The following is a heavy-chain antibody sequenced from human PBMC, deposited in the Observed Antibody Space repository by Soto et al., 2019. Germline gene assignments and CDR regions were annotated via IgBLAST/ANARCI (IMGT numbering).Heavy chain of an antibody. J-gene: IGHJ4*02. CDR2: VIPILGQA. D-gene: IGHD1-26*01. Sequence: QVQLVQSGAEVKKPGSSVKVSCKASGGIFSSYAISWLRQAPGQGLEWMGAVIPILGQAYYAQNFQDRVTITADESTRTAYMDLISLRSDDTAVXXXARVGGVGAPPGADYWGQGTLVTVSS. CDR1: GGIFSSYA. CDR3: ARVGGVGAPPGADY. V-gene: IGHV1-69*01.